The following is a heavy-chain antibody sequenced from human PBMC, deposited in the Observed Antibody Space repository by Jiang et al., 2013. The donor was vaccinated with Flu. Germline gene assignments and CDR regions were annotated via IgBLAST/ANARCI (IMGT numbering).Heavy chain of an antibody. CDR1: GYTFTRYH. Sequence: SGAEVKKSGASVNISCKATGYTFTRYHLHWLRQAPGQGLEWMGRLNPRGGTSTYAQKFQGRVTMTGDTSSNTVYLELSGLISDDTAIYYCARGGYSGSYYAFDHWGQGTLVTVSS. D-gene: IGHD1-26*01. CDR3: ARGGYSGSYYAFDH. CDR2: LNPRGGTS. J-gene: IGHJ5*02. V-gene: IGHV1-46*01.